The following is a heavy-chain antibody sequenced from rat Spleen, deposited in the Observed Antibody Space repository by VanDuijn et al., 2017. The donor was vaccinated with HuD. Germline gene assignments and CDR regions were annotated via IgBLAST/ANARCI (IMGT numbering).Heavy chain of an antibody. CDR2: INSAGST. V-gene: IGHV3-3*01. CDR3: ARHGHSTDYYDGRDVMDA. J-gene: IGHJ4*01. D-gene: IGHD1-12*02. Sequence: EVQLQESGPGLVKPSQSLSLTCSVTGHSITSSYRWNWIRKFPGNKVEWMGYINSAGSTIYNPSLNSRISISRDTSKNQFFLQVNSVTPEDAASYYCARHGHSTDYYDGRDVMDAWGQGASVTVSS. CDR1: GHSITSSYR.